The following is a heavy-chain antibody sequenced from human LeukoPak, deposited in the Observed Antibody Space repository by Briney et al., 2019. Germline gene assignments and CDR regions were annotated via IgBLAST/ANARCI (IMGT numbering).Heavy chain of an antibody. J-gene: IGHJ4*02. CDR3: ARPESGWYFSFDY. CDR2: IWYDGSNE. D-gene: IGHD6-19*01. Sequence: PGRSLRLSCAASGFTFSSYGMHWVRQAPGKGLEWVAVIWYDGSNEYYADSVKGRFTVSRDNSKNTLYLQMNSLRAEDTAVYYCARPESGWYFSFDYWGQGTLVTVSS. CDR1: GFTFSSYG. V-gene: IGHV3-33*01.